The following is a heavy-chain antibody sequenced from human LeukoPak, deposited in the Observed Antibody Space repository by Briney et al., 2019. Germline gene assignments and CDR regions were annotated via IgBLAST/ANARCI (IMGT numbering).Heavy chain of an antibody. CDR1: GFTFSSYA. CDR3: AKGGSSSSYYFDY. CDR2: ISYDGSNK. D-gene: IGHD6-6*01. Sequence: PGRSLRLSCAASGFTFSSYAMRWVRQAPGKGLEWVAVISYDGSNKYYADSVKGRFTISRDNSKNTLYLQMNSLRAEDTAVYYCAKGGSSSSYYFDYWGQGTLVTVSS. V-gene: IGHV3-30*18. J-gene: IGHJ4*02.